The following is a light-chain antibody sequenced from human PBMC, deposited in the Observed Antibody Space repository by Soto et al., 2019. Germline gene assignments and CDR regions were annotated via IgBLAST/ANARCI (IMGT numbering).Light chain of an antibody. CDR1: SSDVGGYNF. V-gene: IGLV2-8*01. Sequence: QSALTQPPSASGSPGQSVTISCTGTSSDVGGYNFVSWYQQHPGKAPKLMIYEVNKRPSGVPDRFSGSKSGSTASLTGSGLQAEDEADYYCSSYAGSNDLHIIFGGGTKLTVL. CDR3: SSYAGSNDLHII. J-gene: IGLJ2*01. CDR2: EVN.